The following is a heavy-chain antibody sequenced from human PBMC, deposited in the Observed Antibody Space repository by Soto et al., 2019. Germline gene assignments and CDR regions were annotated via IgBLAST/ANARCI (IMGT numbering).Heavy chain of an antibody. Sequence: GGSLRLSCAASGFTFDDYAMHWVRQAPGKGLEWVSGISWNSGSIGYADSVKGRFTISRDNAKNSLYLQMNSLRAEDTALYYCAKGEQRLVPGGFDYWGQGTLVTVSS. CDR1: GFTFDDYA. CDR2: ISWNSGSI. D-gene: IGHD6-13*01. J-gene: IGHJ4*02. CDR3: AKGEQRLVPGGFDY. V-gene: IGHV3-9*01.